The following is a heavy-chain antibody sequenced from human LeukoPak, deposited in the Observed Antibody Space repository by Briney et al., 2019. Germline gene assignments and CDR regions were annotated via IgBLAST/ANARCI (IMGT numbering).Heavy chain of an antibody. J-gene: IGHJ4*02. CDR3: AKAAYCTSTSCHFSGYAQRPLDS. CDR1: GFTFNTYG. V-gene: IGHV3-30*18. CDR2: ISKDGSSK. D-gene: IGHD2-2*01. Sequence: TGRSLRLPCVASGFTFNTYGMHWVRQAPGKGLEWVAGISKDGSSKDYADSVKGRFTNSRDNSKNTTYLQMNSLRVEDTAVYYCAKAAYCTSTSCHFSGYAQRPLDSWGQGTLVTVSS.